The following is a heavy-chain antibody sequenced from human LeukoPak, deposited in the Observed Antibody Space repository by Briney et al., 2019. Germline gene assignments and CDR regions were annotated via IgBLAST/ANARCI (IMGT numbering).Heavy chain of an antibody. CDR3: VRVKKIPPEFET. CDR1: GYRFTYFK. V-gene: IGHV1-2*02. J-gene: IGHJ5*02. CDR2: INPATGMNPNSGGT. D-gene: IGHD2-21*01. Sequence: ASGKVCCKASGYRFTYFKIPWVRQAPGQGIELMGWINPATGMNPNSGGTYSAKKFRGRVTITTDTSISTIYLDMKTLTIDDTAVYFCVRVKKIPPEFETWGQGTLLTVSS.